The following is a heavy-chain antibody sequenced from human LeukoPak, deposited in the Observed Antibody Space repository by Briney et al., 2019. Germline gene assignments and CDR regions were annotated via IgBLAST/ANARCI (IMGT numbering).Heavy chain of an antibody. V-gene: IGHV3-7*03. Sequence: GGSLRLSCAASGFTFSRYWMTWVRQAPGKGLEWVANINQDGSEIYYVDSVKGRFTISRDNAKNSLYLQMNSLRAEDSAMYYCARRDGYSIFQHWGQGTLVTVSS. J-gene: IGHJ1*01. CDR3: ARRDGYSIFQH. CDR1: GFTFSRYW. CDR2: INQDGSEI. D-gene: IGHD5-24*01.